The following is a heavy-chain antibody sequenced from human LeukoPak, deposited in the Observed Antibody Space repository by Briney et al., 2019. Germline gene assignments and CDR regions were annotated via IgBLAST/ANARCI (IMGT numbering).Heavy chain of an antibody. Sequence: ASVKVSCKASGYTFTSYGISWVRQAPGQGLEWMGWISAYNGNTNYAQKLQGRVTMTTDTSTSTAYMELRSLRSDDTAVYYCARVWVNRYYDYVWGSYRPDYWGQGTLVTISS. D-gene: IGHD3-16*02. CDR1: GYTFTSYG. CDR3: ARVWVNRYYDYVWGSYRPDY. CDR2: ISAYNGNT. V-gene: IGHV1-18*01. J-gene: IGHJ4*02.